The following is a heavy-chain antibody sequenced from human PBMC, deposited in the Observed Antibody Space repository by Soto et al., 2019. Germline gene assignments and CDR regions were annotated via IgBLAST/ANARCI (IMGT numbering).Heavy chain of an antibody. V-gene: IGHV4-4*07. CDR3: ARDGSYSAYNFAHGIPVWSSDF. D-gene: IGHD5-12*01. CDR1: GGSINTFY. CDR2: IFSSGST. J-gene: IGHJ4*02. Sequence: SETLSLTCTVSGGSINTFYWSLVRQPAGKGLEWIGRIFSSGSTSFNPSLESRVAMSVDTYKNHFSLNLSSVTAADMAVYYCARDGSYSAYNFAHGIPVWSSDFWGQGALVT.